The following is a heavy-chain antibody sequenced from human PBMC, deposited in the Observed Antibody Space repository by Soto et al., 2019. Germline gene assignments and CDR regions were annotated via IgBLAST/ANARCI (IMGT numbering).Heavy chain of an antibody. V-gene: IGHV3-23*01. J-gene: IGHJ4*02. CDR2: ISGSGGST. D-gene: IGHD6-13*01. CDR1: GFTFSSYA. CDR3: ANPVYSSSGSYYFDY. Sequence: EVQLLESGGGWVQPGGSLRLSCAASGFTFSSYAMSWVLQAPGKGLEWVSAISGSGGSTYYADSVKGRFTISRDNSKNTLYLQMNSLRAEDTAVYYCANPVYSSSGSYYFDYWVQGTLVTVSS.